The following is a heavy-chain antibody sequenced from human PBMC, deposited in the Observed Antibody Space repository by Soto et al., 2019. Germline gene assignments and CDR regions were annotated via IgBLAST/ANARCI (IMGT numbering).Heavy chain of an antibody. CDR3: ARTDYDSGTFDS. CDR2: IYPGDSDV. D-gene: IGHD3-10*01. V-gene: IGHV5-51*03. Sequence: EVQLVQSGAEVKKPGQSLKISCKASAYSFSGSWINWVREMPGKGLEWMGTIYPGDSDVRYSPSFQGQVTISVDKSISIVYLQWISLKASDTAIYYCARTDYDSGTFDSWGQGTLVTVSS. CDR1: AYSFSGSW. J-gene: IGHJ4*02.